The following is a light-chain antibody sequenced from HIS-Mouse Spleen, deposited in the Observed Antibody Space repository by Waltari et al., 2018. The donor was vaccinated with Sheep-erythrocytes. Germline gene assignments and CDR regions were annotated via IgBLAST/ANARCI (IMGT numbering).Light chain of an antibody. CDR1: SSNIGSTT. CDR2: SNK. CDR3: AAWDDRLNGVV. V-gene: IGLV1-44*01. J-gene: IGLJ2*01. Sequence: QSVLTQPPSASGTPGQRVTISCSGSSSNIGSTTVTWYQQLPGTAPKLLIYSNKLRPLGGPDLFSGSQSGTSASLAISALQAEDEADYYCAAWDDRLNGVVFGGGTKLTVL.